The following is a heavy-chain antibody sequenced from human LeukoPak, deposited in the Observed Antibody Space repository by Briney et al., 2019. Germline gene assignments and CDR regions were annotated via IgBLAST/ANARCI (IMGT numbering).Heavy chain of an antibody. CDR2: INHSGYT. V-gene: IGHV4-34*01. CDR3: TRAVAGHPD. D-gene: IGHD6-19*01. J-gene: IGHJ4*02. CDR1: GVPFSNYY. Sequence: SETLSLTCGVSGVPFSNYYWSWVRQSPTQGLEWIGEINHSGYTYYNPSLKSRVTMSIDTSKNQFSLKLTSVTAADAGVYYCTRAVAGHPDWGQGTLVTVSS.